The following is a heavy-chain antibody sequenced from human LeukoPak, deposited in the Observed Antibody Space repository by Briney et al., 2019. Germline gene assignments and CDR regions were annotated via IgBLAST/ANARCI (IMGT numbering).Heavy chain of an antibody. Sequence: AGVKVSCMDSGYTFTVYHIHWVRQAPGRGVEWLGWVNPHSGDTRCAKSFQGRVKMTCDTSIDRAFMELSRLTSDDTVLSFCEGARGDYDFWRTSSHFYYYYMVVWGKGTKV. D-gene: IGHD3/OR15-3a*01. J-gene: IGHJ6*03. V-gene: IGHV1-2*02. CDR2: VNPHSGDT. CDR3: EGARGDYDFWRTSSHFYYYYMVV. CDR1: GYTFTVYH.